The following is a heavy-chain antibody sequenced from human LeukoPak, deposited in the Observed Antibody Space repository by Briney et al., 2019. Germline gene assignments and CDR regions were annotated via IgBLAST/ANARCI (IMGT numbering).Heavy chain of an antibody. CDR3: AKDDPPRFGWDIVVVPAAMVDY. V-gene: IGHV3-30*02. Sequence: PGGSLRLSCAASGFTFSSYGMHWVRQAPGKGLEWVAVIWYDGSNKYYADSVKGRFTISRDNSKNTLYLQMNSLRAEDTAVYYCAKDDPPRFGWDIVVVPAAMVDYWGQGTLVTVSS. CDR2: IWYDGSNK. CDR1: GFTFSSYG. J-gene: IGHJ4*02. D-gene: IGHD2-2*01.